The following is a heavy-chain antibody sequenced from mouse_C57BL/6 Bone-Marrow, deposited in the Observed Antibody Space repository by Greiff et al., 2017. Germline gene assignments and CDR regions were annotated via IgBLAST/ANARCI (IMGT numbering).Heavy chain of an antibody. Sequence: QVQLQQPGAELVRPGTSVKLSCKASGYTFTSSWMHWVKQRPGQGLEWIGVIDPSASYTNYNQQFKGKATLTVDTSSSTAYMQLSSLTSEDSAVYYCARSDYGPYSWYFDVWGQGTLVTVSA. J-gene: IGHJ3*01. V-gene: IGHV1-59*01. CDR1: GYTFTSSW. CDR3: ARSDYGPYSWYFDV. D-gene: IGHD1-2*01. CDR2: IDPSASYT.